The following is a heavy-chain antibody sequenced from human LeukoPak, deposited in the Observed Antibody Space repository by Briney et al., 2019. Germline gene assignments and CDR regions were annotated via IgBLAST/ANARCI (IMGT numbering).Heavy chain of an antibody. Sequence: PGGSLRLTCAASGFTFSSYWMSWVRHAPGKGLKWVANIKQDGSEKYYVDSVKGRLTISRDNAKNSLYLQMNSLRAEDTAVYSCARDSHSGYVDYWGQGTLVTVSS. CDR3: ARDSHSGYVDY. J-gene: IGHJ4*02. CDR2: IKQDGSEK. V-gene: IGHV3-7*01. CDR1: GFTFSSYW. D-gene: IGHD1-26*01.